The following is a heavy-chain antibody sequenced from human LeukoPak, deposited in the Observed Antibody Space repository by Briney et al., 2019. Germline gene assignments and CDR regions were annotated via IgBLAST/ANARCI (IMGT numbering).Heavy chain of an antibody. CDR2: IYYSGST. CDR3: ARGGGYNYYFDY. CDR1: GGSISSGGYY. Sequence: SETLSLTCTVSGGSISSGGYYWSWIRQHPGKGLEWIGYIYYSGSTYYNPSLKSRVTISVDTSKNQFSLKLSSVTAADTAVYYCARGGGYNYYFDYWGQGTLVTVSS. V-gene: IGHV4-31*03. J-gene: IGHJ4*02. D-gene: IGHD5-24*01.